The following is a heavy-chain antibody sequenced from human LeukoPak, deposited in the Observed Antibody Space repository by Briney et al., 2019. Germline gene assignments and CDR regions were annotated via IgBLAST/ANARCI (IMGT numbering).Heavy chain of an antibody. V-gene: IGHV4-34*01. D-gene: IGHD3-10*01. Sequence: PSETLSLTCAVYGGSFRGYYWSWIRQPPGKGLEWIGEINHSGSTNYNPSLKRRVSTPVDTSKNPFSLKLSSVTAADTAVYYCARRTYYYGAGSYYKGGYFDYWGRGTLVTVSS. J-gene: IGHJ4*02. CDR2: INHSGST. CDR3: ARRTYYYGAGSYYKGGYFDY. CDR1: GGSFRGYY.